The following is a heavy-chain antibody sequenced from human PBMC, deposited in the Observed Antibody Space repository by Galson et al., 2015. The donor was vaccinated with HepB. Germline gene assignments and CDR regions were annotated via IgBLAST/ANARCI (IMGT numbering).Heavy chain of an antibody. V-gene: IGHV3-13*01. CDR1: GFTFSSYD. Sequence: SLRLSCAASGFTFSSYDMHWVRQATGKGLEWVSAIGTAGDTYYPGSVKGRFTISRENAKNSLYLQMNSLRAGDTAVYYCARDKRTNGVCKELDYWGQGTLVTVSS. CDR2: IGTAGDT. CDR3: ARDKRTNGVCKELDY. J-gene: IGHJ4*02. D-gene: IGHD2-8*01.